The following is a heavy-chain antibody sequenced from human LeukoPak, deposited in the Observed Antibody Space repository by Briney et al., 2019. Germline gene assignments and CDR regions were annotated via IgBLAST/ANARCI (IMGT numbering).Heavy chain of an antibody. CDR1: GFTFSSYS. Sequence: GGSLRLSCAASGFTFSSYSTNWVRQAPGKGLEWVSSISSSSSYIYYADSVKGRFTISRDNAKNSLYLQMNSLRAEDTAVYYCARMLRRHDAFDIWGQGTMVTVSS. CDR2: ISSSSSYI. V-gene: IGHV3-21*01. D-gene: IGHD3-16*01. CDR3: ARMLRRHDAFDI. J-gene: IGHJ3*02.